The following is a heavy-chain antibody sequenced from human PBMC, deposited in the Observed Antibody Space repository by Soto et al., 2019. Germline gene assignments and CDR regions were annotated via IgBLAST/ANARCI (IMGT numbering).Heavy chain of an antibody. V-gene: IGHV3-9*01. CDR3: AKHMRTGYESVSSP. CDR2: ISWNSGSI. CDR1: GFTFDDYA. Sequence: PGGSLRLSCAASGFTFDDYAMHWVRQAPGKGLEWVSGISWNSGSIGYADSVKGRFTISRDNAKNSLYLQMNSLRAEDTALYYCAKHMRTGYESVSSPW. D-gene: IGHD3-9*01. J-gene: IGHJ5*02.